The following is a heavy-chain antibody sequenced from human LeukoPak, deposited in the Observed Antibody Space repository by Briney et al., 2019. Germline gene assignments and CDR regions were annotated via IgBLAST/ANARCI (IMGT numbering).Heavy chain of an antibody. CDR3: ARDLSPIWYFDL. D-gene: IGHD3-3*02. J-gene: IGHJ2*01. CDR2: IYYSGRT. Sequence: SETLSLTCTVSGGSISSYYWSWIRQPPGKGLEWIGYIYYSGRTNYNPSLKSRVTISVDTSKNQFSLKLSSVTAADTAVYYCARDLSPIWYFDLWGRGTLVTVPS. V-gene: IGHV4-59*01. CDR1: GGSISSYY.